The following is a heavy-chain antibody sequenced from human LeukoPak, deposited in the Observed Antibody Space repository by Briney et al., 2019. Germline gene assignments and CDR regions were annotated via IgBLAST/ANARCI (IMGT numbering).Heavy chain of an antibody. J-gene: IGHJ4*02. CDR1: GGSVSSASYY. V-gene: IGHV4-31*03. D-gene: IGHD6-13*01. Sequence: SETLSLTCTVSGGSVSSASYYWSWIRQHPGKGLEWIGYIYYSGSTYYNPSLKSRVTISVDTSKNQFSLKLSSVTAADTAVYYCARGSGIAAAGVDYWGQGTLVTVSS. CDR3: ARGSGIAAAGVDY. CDR2: IYYSGST.